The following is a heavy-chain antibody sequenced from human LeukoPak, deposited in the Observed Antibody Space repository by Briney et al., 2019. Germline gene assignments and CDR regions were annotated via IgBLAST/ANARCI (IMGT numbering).Heavy chain of an antibody. V-gene: IGHV3-23*01. CDR1: GFTFSSYA. Sequence: GGSLRLSCAASGFTFSSYAMSWVRQAPGKGLEWVSAISGSGGSTYYADSVKGRFTISRDNSKNTLYLQMNSLRAEDTAVYYCANGHALLWFGELPLDYWGQGTLSPSPQ. CDR3: ANGHALLWFGELPLDY. D-gene: IGHD3-10*01. J-gene: IGHJ4*02. CDR2: ISGSGGST.